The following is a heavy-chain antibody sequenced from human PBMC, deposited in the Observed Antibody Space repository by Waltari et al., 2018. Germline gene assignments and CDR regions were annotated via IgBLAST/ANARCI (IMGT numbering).Heavy chain of an antibody. J-gene: IGHJ4*02. CDR1: GFTFSSYD. D-gene: IGHD6-6*01. Sequence: QVQLVESGGGVVQPGRSLRLSCAASGFTFSSYDMHWVRQAPGKGLEWVAVISYDGSNKYYEDSVKGRFTISRDNSKNTLYLQMNSLRAEDTAVYYCAKDRSKVAARYIDYWGQGTLVTVSS. CDR3: AKDRSKVAARYIDY. CDR2: ISYDGSNK. V-gene: IGHV3-30*18.